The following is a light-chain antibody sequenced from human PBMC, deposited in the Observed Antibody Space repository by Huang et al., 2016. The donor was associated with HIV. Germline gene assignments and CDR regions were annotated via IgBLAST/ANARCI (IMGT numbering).Light chain of an antibody. Sequence: IVLTQSPATVSTYLRENLTLSCRASQPVADHMAWYQQRPGQAPRLLIYDASYRAGGISDKFTGSGSGTYFTLSITSLEPEDVAIYYCQQRSQWLSFGGGTKV. CDR1: QPVADH. CDR2: DAS. CDR3: QQRSQWLS. V-gene: IGKV3-11*01. J-gene: IGKJ4*01.